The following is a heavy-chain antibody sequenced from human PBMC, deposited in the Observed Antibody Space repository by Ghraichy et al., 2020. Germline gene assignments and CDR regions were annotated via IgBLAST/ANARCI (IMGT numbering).Heavy chain of an antibody. D-gene: IGHD6-19*01. V-gene: IGHV3-48*02. Sequence: GGSLRLSCAASGFTFSSYSMNWVRQAPGKGLEWVSYISSSSSTIYYADSVKGRFTISRDNAKNSLYLQMNSLRDEDTAVYYCARDMGYSSGWYREWFDPWGQGTLVTVSS. CDR2: ISSSSSTI. J-gene: IGHJ5*02. CDR3: ARDMGYSSGWYREWFDP. CDR1: GFTFSSYS.